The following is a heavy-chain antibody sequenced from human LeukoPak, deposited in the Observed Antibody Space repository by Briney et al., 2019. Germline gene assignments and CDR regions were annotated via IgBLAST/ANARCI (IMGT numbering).Heavy chain of an antibody. D-gene: IGHD6-6*01. Sequence: SETLSLTCTVSGGSVSSGSYYWSWIRQPPGKGLEWIGYIYSSGSTNYKPSLKSRVTISKDTSKNQFSLKLTSVTAADTAVYYFSRGSSLSLSPFYFEYWGQGTLVTVSS. J-gene: IGHJ4*02. CDR3: SRGSSLSLSPFYFEY. CDR1: GGSVSSGSYY. CDR2: IYSSGST. V-gene: IGHV4-61*01.